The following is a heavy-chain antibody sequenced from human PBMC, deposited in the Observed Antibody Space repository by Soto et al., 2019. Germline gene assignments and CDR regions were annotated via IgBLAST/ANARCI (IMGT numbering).Heavy chain of an antibody. D-gene: IGHD1-26*01. CDR1: GYTFTASY. CDR3: ARDSGHYYRSDAFDI. J-gene: IGHJ3*02. Sequence: ASVKVSCKASGYTFTASYMHWVRQAPGQGLEWMGIIDPSGGSTSNSQKFQGRVTMTRDTSTSTVYMELNSLRSEDTAVFYCARDSGHYYRSDAFDIWGQGTMVTVSS. V-gene: IGHV1-46*01. CDR2: IDPSGGST.